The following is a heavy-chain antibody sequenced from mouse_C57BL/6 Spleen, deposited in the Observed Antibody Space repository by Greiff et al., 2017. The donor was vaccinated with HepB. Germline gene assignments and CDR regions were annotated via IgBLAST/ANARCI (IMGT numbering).Heavy chain of an antibody. CDR2: IWSGGST. D-gene: IGHD2-4*01. CDR3: ARGHYDYLYAMDY. Sequence: VQLQQSGPGLVQPSQSLSITCTVSGFSLTSYGVHWVRQSPGKGLEWLGVIWSGGSTDYNAAFISRLSISKDNSKSQVFFKMNSLQADDTAIYYCARGHYDYLYAMDYWGQGTSVTVSS. J-gene: IGHJ4*01. V-gene: IGHV2-2*01. CDR1: GFSLTSYG.